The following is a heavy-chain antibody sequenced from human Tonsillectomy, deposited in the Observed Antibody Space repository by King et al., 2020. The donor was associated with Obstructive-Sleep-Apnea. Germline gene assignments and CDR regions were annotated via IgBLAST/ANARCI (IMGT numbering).Heavy chain of an antibody. V-gene: IGHV1-8*01. CDR3: ARGQWLEPLINYFHYYGMDV. D-gene: IGHD6-19*01. Sequence: QLVQSGAEVKKPGASVKVSCQASGYTFTSYDINWVRQATGQGLEWMGWMNPNRGNTGYAQKFQGRVTMTRNTTISTAYMELSSLRSEDTAVYYCARGQWLEPLINYFHYYGMDVWGQGTTVTVS. J-gene: IGHJ6*02. CDR1: GYTFTSYD. CDR2: MNPNRGNT.